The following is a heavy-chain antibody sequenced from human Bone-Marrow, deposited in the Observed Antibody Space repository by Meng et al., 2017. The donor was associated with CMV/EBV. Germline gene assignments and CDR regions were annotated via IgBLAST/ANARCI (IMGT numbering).Heavy chain of an antibody. CDR2: ISGYNGNT. D-gene: IGHD3-3*01. CDR3: ARCNLKRITIFGVVIGPRAGFDY. J-gene: IGHJ4*02. V-gene: IGHV1-18*01. Sequence: ASVKVSCKASGYNFRTVGISWVRKAPGQGLEWMGWISGYNGNTNYTQKFQGRVTMTRDTSTSTAYMELRRLRSDDTAVYYCARCNLKRITIFGVVIGPRAGFDYWGQGTLVTVSS. CDR1: GYNFRTVG.